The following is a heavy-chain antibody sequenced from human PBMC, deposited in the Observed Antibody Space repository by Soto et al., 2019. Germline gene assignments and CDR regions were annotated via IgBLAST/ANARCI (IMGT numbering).Heavy chain of an antibody. CDR2: ISGSGGST. V-gene: IGHV3-23*01. J-gene: IGHJ6*02. CDR3: AGGTTVTTIRYYYYYYGMDV. D-gene: IGHD4-17*01. Sequence: GGSLRLSCAASGFTFSSYAMSWVRQAPGKGLEWVSAISGSGGSTYYADSVKGRFTISRDNSKNTLYLQMNSLRAEGTAVYYCAGGTTVTTIRYYYYYYGMDVWGQGTTVTVSS. CDR1: GFTFSSYA.